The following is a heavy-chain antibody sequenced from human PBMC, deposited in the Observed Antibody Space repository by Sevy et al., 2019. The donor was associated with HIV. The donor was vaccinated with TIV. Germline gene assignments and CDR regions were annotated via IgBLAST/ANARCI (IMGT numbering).Heavy chain of an antibody. J-gene: IGHJ5*02. Sequence: GGSLRLSCAASGFTFSSYSMNWVRQAPGKGPEWVSSISSSSSYIYYADSVKGRFTISRDNAKNSLYLQMNSLRAEDTAVYYCARDSQAEFDPWGQGTLVTVSS. CDR1: GFTFSSYS. V-gene: IGHV3-21*04. D-gene: IGHD6-13*01. CDR2: ISSSSSYI. CDR3: ARDSQAEFDP.